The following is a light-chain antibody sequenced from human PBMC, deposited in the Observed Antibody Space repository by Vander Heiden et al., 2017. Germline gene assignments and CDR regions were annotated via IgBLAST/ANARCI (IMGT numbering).Light chain of an antibody. CDR3: QQYGNSPVT. V-gene: IGKV3-20*01. J-gene: IGKJ5*01. CDR2: GAS. CDR1: QSVNTNF. Sequence: EIVLTQSPDTLSLSPGERATLSCRASQSVNTNFLAWHQQKPGQAPRLLMSGASSRATGVPDRFSGSGSGTDFTLIISRLESEDCAVYFCQQYGNSPVTFGQGTRLEIK.